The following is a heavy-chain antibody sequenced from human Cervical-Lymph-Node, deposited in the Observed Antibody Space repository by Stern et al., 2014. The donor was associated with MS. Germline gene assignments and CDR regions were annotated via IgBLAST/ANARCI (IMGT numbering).Heavy chain of an antibody. D-gene: IGHD2-2*03. CDR2: IYYTGTT. CDR3: ARKSLSMDHYFDS. V-gene: IGHV4-59*01. CDR1: GASISLYS. J-gene: IGHJ4*02. Sequence: HLVASRPGLVKPSATLSLTCTFSGASISLYSRNWIRQPPGKRLECIGYIYYTGTTNYKPSLKGRVAISLDTSKNQFSLILRSVSAADTAVYYCARKSLSMDHYFDSWGQGTLVTVSS.